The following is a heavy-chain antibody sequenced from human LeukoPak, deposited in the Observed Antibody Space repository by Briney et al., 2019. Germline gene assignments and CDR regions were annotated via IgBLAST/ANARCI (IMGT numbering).Heavy chain of an antibody. CDR2: VNTDGSST. D-gene: IGHD3-16*02. CDR1: GFTFSSYG. J-gene: IGHJ4*02. Sequence: GGSLRLSCAASGFTFSSYGMHWVRQAPGKGLVWVSRVNTDGSSTRYADSVKGRFTISRDNAKNTLYLQMNSLRAEDTAVYYCARGRLGELSPHDYWGQGTLVTVSS. CDR3: ARGRLGELSPHDY. V-gene: IGHV3-74*01.